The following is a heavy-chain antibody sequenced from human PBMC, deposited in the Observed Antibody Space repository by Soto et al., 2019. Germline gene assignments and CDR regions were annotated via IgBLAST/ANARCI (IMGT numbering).Heavy chain of an antibody. CDR1: GGSISSGDYY. J-gene: IGHJ5*02. D-gene: IGHD2-21*02. Sequence: SETLSLTCTVSGGSISSGDYYWSWIRQPPGKGLEWIGYIYYSGSTYYNPSLKSRVTISVDTSKNQFSLKLSSVTAADSAVYYCARAMVVTQNWFDPWGQGTLVTVSS. CDR3: ARAMVVTQNWFDP. V-gene: IGHV4-30-4*01. CDR2: IYYSGST.